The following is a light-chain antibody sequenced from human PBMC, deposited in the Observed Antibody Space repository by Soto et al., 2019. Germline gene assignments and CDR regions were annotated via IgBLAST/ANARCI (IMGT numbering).Light chain of an antibody. CDR3: ATWDDSLNGVV. CDR1: SSNIGTNT. CDR2: SND. V-gene: IGLV1-44*01. J-gene: IGLJ2*01. Sequence: QSVLTQPPSASGTPGQRVSSSCSGCSSNIGTNTVNWYQHLPGTAPKLLICSNDERPSGVPDRFSGSKSGTSASLAISGLQSDDESDYYCATWDDSLNGVVFGGGTKLTAL.